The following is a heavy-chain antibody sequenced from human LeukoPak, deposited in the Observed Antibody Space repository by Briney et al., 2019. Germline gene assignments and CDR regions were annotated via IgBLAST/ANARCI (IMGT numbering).Heavy chain of an antibody. Sequence: PSETLSLTCAVYGGAFSNYYWSWIRQPPGKGLEWIGEINHSGSTNCNPSLKSRVTISVDTSKNQFSLKLSSVTAAHTAVYYCARHRPYVWGRYREIDYWGQGTLVTVSS. J-gene: IGHJ4*02. CDR1: GGAFSNYY. D-gene: IGHD3-16*02. CDR3: ARHRPYVWGRYREIDY. V-gene: IGHV4-34*01. CDR2: INHSGST.